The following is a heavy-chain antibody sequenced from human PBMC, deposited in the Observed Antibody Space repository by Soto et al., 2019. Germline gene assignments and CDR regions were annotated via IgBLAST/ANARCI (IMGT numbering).Heavy chain of an antibody. D-gene: IGHD6-13*01. CDR3: ARDAVATAAFNKFCCYHGLAV. J-gene: IGHJ6*02. CDR2: IYYSGST. V-gene: IGHV4-30-4*02. Sequence: SDTLSRTCTLSGCSIRSVDYYWSLILQNTGKGLEWIGYIYYSGSTYYNPSLKSRVTISVDTSKNQFSLKLSSVTAADTAVYYCARDAVATAAFNKFCCYHGLAVWRHGTTVTVSS. CDR1: GCSIRSVDYY.